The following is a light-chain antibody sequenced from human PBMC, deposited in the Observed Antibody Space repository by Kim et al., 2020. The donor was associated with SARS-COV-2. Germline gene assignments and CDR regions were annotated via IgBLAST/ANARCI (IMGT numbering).Light chain of an antibody. J-gene: IGKJ1*01. Sequence: EIVLTQSPGTLSLSPGERATLSCRASQSVSSSYLAWYQQKPGQAPRLLIYGASSRAAGIPDRFSGSGSGTDFTLTISRLAPEDFAYYYYQYYSSSHTFALGKKV. V-gene: IGKV3-20*01. CDR1: QSVSSSY. CDR2: GAS. CDR3: QYYSSSHT.